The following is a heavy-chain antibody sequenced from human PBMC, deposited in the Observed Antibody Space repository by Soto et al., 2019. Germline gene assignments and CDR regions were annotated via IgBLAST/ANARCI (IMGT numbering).Heavy chain of an antibody. CDR1: GGTFSSYA. Sequence: ASVKVSCKASGGTFSSYAISWVRQAPRQGLEWMGGIIPIFGTANYAQKFQGRVTITADESTSTAYMELSSLRSEDTAVYYCARDTYWPYGGYYYYGMDVWGQGTTVTVSS. CDR3: ARDTYWPYGGYYYYGMDV. D-gene: IGHD2-8*02. V-gene: IGHV1-69*13. CDR2: IIPIFGTA. J-gene: IGHJ6*02.